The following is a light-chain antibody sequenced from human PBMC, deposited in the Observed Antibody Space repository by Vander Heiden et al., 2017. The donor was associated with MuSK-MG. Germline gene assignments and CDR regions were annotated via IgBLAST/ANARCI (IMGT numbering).Light chain of an antibody. V-gene: IGKV1-5*01. Sequence: DIQMTQSPSTLSAYVGDRVTITCRASQSIDSWLAWYQQKPGKAPKLLIYDASSLETGVPSRFSGSGSGTEFTLTISSLQPDDFATYYCQQDSSYPWTFGQGTKVEIK. CDR3: QQDSSYPWT. J-gene: IGKJ1*01. CDR2: DAS. CDR1: QSIDSW.